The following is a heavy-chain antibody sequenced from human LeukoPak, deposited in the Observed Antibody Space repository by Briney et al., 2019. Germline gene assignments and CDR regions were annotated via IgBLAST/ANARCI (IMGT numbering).Heavy chain of an antibody. CDR3: ARIAAAGYIVEYYFDY. V-gene: IGHV4-34*01. D-gene: IGHD6-13*01. CDR1: GGSFSGSY. Sequence: PSETLSLTCAVYGGSFSGSYWSWIRQPPGKGLEWIGEINHSGSTNYNPSLKSRVTISVDTSKNQFSLKLSSVTAADTAVYYCARIAAAGYIVEYYFDYWGQGTLVTVSS. J-gene: IGHJ4*02. CDR2: INHSGST.